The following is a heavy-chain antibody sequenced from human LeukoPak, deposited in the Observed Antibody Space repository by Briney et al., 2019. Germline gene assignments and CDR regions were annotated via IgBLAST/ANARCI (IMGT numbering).Heavy chain of an antibody. D-gene: IGHD3-3*01. CDR1: GFTFSSYW. V-gene: IGHV3-74*01. CDR2: INSDGSST. J-gene: IGHJ4*02. Sequence: GGSLRLSCAASGFTFSSYWMHWVRQAPGKGLVWVSRINSDGSSTSYADSVKGRFTISGDNSKNTLYLQMNSLRAEDTAVYYCANPPTIFGVAPMDYWGQGTLVTVSS. CDR3: ANPPTIFGVAPMDY.